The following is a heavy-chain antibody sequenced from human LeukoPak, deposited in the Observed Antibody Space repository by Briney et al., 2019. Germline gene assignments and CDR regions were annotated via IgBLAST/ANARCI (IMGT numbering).Heavy chain of an antibody. CDR3: AIMHGYYDGSAYWVQ. CDR1: GFTFGSYG. V-gene: IGHV3-23*01. Sequence: PGGSLRLSFAASGFTFGSYGMSWVRQAPGKGLEWVSFITPNADRTSYADSVEGRFTISRDNPRNTLYMQMNSLRDEDTSLYYCAIMHGYYDGSAYWVQWGQGTLVTVSS. J-gene: IGHJ1*01. D-gene: IGHD3-22*01. CDR2: ITPNADRT.